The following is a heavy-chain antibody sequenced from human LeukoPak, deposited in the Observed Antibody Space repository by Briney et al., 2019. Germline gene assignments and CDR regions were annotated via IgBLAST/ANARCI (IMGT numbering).Heavy chain of an antibody. D-gene: IGHD2-2*01. CDR1: GYTFINYD. V-gene: IGHV7-4-1*02. J-gene: IGHJ4*02. CDR2: INTNTGNP. CDR3: ARCDCSSTSCYEFDY. Sequence: ASVRVSCKASGYTFINYDFSWVRQAPGQGLEWMGWINTNTGNPTYAQGFTGRFVFSLDTSVSTAYLQISSLKAEDTAVYYCARCDCSSTSCYEFDYWGQGTLVTVSS.